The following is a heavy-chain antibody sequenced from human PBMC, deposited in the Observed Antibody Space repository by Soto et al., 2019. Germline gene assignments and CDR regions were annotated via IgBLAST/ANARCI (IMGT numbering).Heavy chain of an antibody. CDR3: ARPRGVAPAVWYFDL. V-gene: IGHV4-59*08. D-gene: IGHD2-8*01. CDR2: VYRREKT. J-gene: IGHJ2*01. CDR1: GDYVTSHY. Sequence: QVQLQESGPGLVKPSETLSLTCTVSGDYVTSHYWSWIRQPPGKGLEWIGYVYRREKTDSRPSLTSRVTISMATSKNQISLSLTSVTAAYPAVYYCARPRGVAPAVWYFDLWGRGTRVTVSS.